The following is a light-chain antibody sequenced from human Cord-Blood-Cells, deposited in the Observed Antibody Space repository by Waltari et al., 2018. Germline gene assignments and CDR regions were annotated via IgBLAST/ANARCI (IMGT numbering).Light chain of an antibody. J-gene: IGKJ2*01. CDR2: AAS. V-gene: IGKV1-39*01. CDR1: QSISSY. CDR3: QQSYSTPYT. Sequence: DIQKTQSPSSLSASVGDRVTITCRASQSISSYLNWYQQKPGKAPKLLIYAASILQSGVPSRFSGSGSGTDFTLTISSLQPEDFATYYCQQSYSTPYTFGQGTKLEIK.